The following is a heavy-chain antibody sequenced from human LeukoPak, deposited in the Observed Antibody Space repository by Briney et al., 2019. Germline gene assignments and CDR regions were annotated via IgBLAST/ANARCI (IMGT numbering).Heavy chain of an antibody. D-gene: IGHD6-19*01. V-gene: IGHV4-39*07. Sequence: PSETLSLTCTVSGGSISSSSYYWGWIRQPPGKGLEWIGSIYYSGSTYYNPSLKSRVTISVDTSKNQFSLKLSSVTAADTAVYYCARVARQWLVLFDYWGQGTLVTVSS. J-gene: IGHJ4*02. CDR3: ARVARQWLVLFDY. CDR1: GGSISSSSYY. CDR2: IYYSGST.